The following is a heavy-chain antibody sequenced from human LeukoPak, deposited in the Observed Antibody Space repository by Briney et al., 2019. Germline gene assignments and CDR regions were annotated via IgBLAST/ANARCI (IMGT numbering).Heavy chain of an antibody. CDR3: GREGRRGTADAFDV. V-gene: IGHV3-13*01. D-gene: IGHD1-14*01. J-gene: IGHJ3*01. CDR2: VGIAGDT. CDR1: GFTFNNYE. Sequence: PGGSLRLSCAASGFTFNNYEMHWVRQTAGKGLEWVSAVGIAGDTFYAGSVKGRFSISRDNAESSLFLQMNSLRAGDTAVYYCGREGRRGTADAFDVWGQGTMVTVSS.